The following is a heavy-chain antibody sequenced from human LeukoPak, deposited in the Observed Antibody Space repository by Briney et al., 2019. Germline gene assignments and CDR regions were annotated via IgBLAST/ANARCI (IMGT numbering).Heavy chain of an antibody. CDR2: ISSSGTGT. Sequence: GGSLRLSCAASGFTFSSYVMIWVRQAPGKGLEWVSVISSSGTGTDYADSVKGRLTISRGNSKNTLYLQMNSLRAEDTAVYYCARRYGSGWYDFWGQGTLVTVS. D-gene: IGHD6-19*01. CDR1: GFTFSSYV. J-gene: IGHJ5*01. V-gene: IGHV3-23*01. CDR3: ARRYGSGWYDF.